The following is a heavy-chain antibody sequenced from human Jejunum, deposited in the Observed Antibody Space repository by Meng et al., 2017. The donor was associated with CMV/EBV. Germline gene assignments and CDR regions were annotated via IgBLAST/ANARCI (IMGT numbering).Heavy chain of an antibody. CDR1: GDAISRGESY. D-gene: IGHD1-14*01. J-gene: IGHJ4*02. CDR3: AREGTNSYYFDY. CDR2: IYESGSN. Sequence: SGDAISRGESYWSWIRQPPGKGLEWIGYIYESGSNSYNPALESRVTISVDTSKNQFSLKVMSVTAADTAVYYCAREGTNSYYFDYWGQGTLVTVSS. V-gene: IGHV4-30-4*01.